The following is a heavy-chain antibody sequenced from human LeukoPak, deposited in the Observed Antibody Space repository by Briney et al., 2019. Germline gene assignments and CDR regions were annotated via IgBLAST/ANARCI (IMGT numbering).Heavy chain of an antibody. CDR2: ISSSSSYI. V-gene: IGHV3-21*01. CDR3: ARDGGAYCSSTSCPNPS. D-gene: IGHD2-2*01. Sequence: KPGGSLRLSCAASGFTFSSYSMNWVRQAPGKGLEWVSSISSSSSYIYYADPVKGRFTISRDNAKNSLYLQMNSLRAEDTAVYYCARDGGAYCSSTSCPNPSWGQGTLVTVSS. J-gene: IGHJ5*02. CDR1: GFTFSSYS.